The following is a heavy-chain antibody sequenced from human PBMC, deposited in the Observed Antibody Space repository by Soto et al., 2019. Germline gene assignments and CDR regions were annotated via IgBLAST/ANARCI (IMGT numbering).Heavy chain of an antibody. J-gene: IGHJ3*02. CDR2: ISSSGSTI. CDR1: GFTFSDYY. D-gene: IGHD2-2*01. CDR3: ARDRHEQEPADAFDI. Sequence: QVQLVESGGGLVQPGGSLRLSCAASGFTFSDYYMSWIRQAPGKGLEWVSYISSSGSTIYYADSVKGRFTISRDNAKNSLYLQIYSLRAEDTAVYYCARDRHEQEPADAFDIWGQGTMVTVSS. V-gene: IGHV3-11*01.